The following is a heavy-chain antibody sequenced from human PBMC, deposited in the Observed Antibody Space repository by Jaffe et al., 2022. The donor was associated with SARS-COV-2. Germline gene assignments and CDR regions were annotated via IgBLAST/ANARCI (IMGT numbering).Heavy chain of an antibody. CDR1: GFTFSSYG. V-gene: IGHV3-30*18. D-gene: IGHD3-9*01. Sequence: QVQLVESGGGVVQPGRSLRLSCAASGFTFSSYGMHWVRQAPGKGLEWVAVISYDGSNKYYADSVKGRFTISRDNSKNTLYLQMNSLRAEDTAVYYCAKENYDILTGYSRYYYYYGMDVWGQGTTVTVSS. CDR2: ISYDGSNK. CDR3: AKENYDILTGYSRYYYYYGMDV. J-gene: IGHJ6*02.